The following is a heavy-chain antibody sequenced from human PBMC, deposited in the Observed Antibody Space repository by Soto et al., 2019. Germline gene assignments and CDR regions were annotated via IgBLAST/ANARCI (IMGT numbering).Heavy chain of an antibody. V-gene: IGHV5-51*01. J-gene: IGHJ6*02. Sequence: GESLKISCKGSGYSFTSYWIGWVRQMPGKGLEWMGIIYPGDSDTRYSPSFQGQVTISADKSISTAYLQWSSLKASDTAMYYCAKSGGQQLGDYYYYGMDVWGQGTTVTVSS. CDR2: IYPGDSDT. CDR3: AKSGGQQLGDYYYYGMDV. CDR1: GYSFTSYW. D-gene: IGHD6-13*01.